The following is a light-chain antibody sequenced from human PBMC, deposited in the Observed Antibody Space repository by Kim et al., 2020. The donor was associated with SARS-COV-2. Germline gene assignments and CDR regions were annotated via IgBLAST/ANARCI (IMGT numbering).Light chain of an antibody. V-gene: IGKV3-20*01. CDR3: QQYGSSPLYT. CDR1: QSVSSSY. J-gene: IGKJ2*01. Sequence: EIVLTQSPGTLSLSPGERATLSCRASQSVSSSYLAWYQQKPGQAPRLLIYGASSRATGIPDMFSGSGSGTDFTLTISRLEPEDVAVYYCQQYGSSPLYTFGQGTKLEI. CDR2: GAS.